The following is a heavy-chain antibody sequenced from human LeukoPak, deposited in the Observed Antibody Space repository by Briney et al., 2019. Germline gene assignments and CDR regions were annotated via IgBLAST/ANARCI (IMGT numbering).Heavy chain of an antibody. J-gene: IGHJ4*02. D-gene: IGHD6-19*01. V-gene: IGHV3-23*01. CDR1: GFTFSSYA. CDR3: AKDGYTSGWGFYFAY. CDR2: SSGSGTST. Sequence: GGSLRLSCAASGFTFSSYAMSWVRQTPGKGLEWVSASSGSGTSTHYADSVKGRFTISRDNSKDTLYLQMNSLRVEDTAVYFCAKDGYTSGWGFYFAYWGQGPLVTVSS.